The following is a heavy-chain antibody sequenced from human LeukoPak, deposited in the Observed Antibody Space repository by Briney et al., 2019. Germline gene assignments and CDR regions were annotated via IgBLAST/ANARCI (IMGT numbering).Heavy chain of an antibody. CDR1: GGTFSSYA. V-gene: IGHV1-69*05. CDR3: ASIDCSSTSCAYYSYYMDV. J-gene: IGHJ6*03. CDR2: IIPIFGTA. D-gene: IGHD2-2*01. Sequence: ASVKVSCKASGGTFSSYAISWVRQAPGQGLEWMGGIIPIFGTANYAQKFQGRVTITTDESTSTAYMELSSLRSEDTAVYYCASIDCSSTSCAYYSYYMDVWGKGTTVTVSS.